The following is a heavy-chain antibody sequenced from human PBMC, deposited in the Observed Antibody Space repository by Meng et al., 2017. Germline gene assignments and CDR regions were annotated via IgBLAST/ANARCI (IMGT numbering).Heavy chain of an antibody. Sequence: GGSLRLSCAASGFTFRSSSMNWVRQAPGKGLEWFSSISSSSSYLYYADSVKGRFTISRDNAKNSLYLQMNSLSAGDTAVDDCARDQCPGIAVAGTGVFRYYGMDVWGQGTTVTVSS. J-gene: IGHJ6*02. CDR3: ARDQCPGIAVAGTGVFRYYGMDV. D-gene: IGHD6-19*01. CDR2: ISSSSSYL. V-gene: IGHV3-21*01. CDR1: GFTFRSSS.